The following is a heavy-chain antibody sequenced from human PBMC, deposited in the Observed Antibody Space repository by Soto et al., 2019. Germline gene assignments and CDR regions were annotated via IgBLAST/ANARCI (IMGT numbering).Heavy chain of an antibody. CDR3: ARGYAFDI. Sequence: QGQLQESGPGLVKPSGTLSLTCAVSGASISTDNWWSWVRQPPGKGLEWIGEMHHSGSTNYNTSLKSRVTTSVDKSKNQFSLNLISVTAADTAMYYCARGYAFDIWGQGTMVTVSS. V-gene: IGHV4-4*02. J-gene: IGHJ3*02. CDR1: GASISTDNW. CDR2: MHHSGST.